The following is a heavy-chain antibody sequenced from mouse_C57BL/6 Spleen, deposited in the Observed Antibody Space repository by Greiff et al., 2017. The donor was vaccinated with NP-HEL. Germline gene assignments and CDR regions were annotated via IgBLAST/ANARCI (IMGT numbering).Heavy chain of an antibody. J-gene: IGHJ2*01. CDR3: TGLYGNFFDY. V-gene: IGHV6-3*01. CDR2: IRLKSDNYAT. D-gene: IGHD2-10*02. Sequence: EVQLVESGGGLVQPGGSMKLSCVASGFTFSNYWMNWVRQSPEKGLEWVAQIRLKSDNYATHYAESVKGRFTISRDDSKSSVYLQMNNLRAEDTGIYYCTGLYGNFFDYWAQGTTLTVSS. CDR1: GFTFSNYW.